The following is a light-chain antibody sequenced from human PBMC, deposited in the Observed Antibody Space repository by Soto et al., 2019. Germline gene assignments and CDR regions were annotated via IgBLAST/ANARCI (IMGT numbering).Light chain of an antibody. CDR3: SSYTTSNTRQIV. CDR1: SSDVVGYNY. Sequence: SVLTQPASVSRSPGHSITISCTGTSSDVVGYNYVTWYQQHPGKAPTFMIYDVSNRPSGVSNRFSGSKSGNTASLTISGLQAEDEADYYCSSYTTSNTRQIVFGTGTKVTVL. CDR2: DVS. J-gene: IGLJ1*01. V-gene: IGLV2-14*01.